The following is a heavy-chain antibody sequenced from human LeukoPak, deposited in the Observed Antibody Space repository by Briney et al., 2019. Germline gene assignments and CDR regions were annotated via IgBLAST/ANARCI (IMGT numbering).Heavy chain of an antibody. Sequence: GGSLRLSCAASGFTFSSYWMHWVRQAPGKGLVWVSRINSDGSSTSYADSVKGRFTISRDNAKNTLYLQMNSLRAEDTAVYYCATGFFYFYYMDVWGKGTTVTISS. J-gene: IGHJ6*03. D-gene: IGHD1-1*01. V-gene: IGHV3-74*01. CDR2: INSDGSST. CDR3: ATGFFYFYYMDV. CDR1: GFTFSSYW.